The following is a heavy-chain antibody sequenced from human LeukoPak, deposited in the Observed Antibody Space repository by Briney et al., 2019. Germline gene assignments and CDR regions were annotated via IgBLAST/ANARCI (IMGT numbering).Heavy chain of an antibody. CDR3: AREGFKAGDSSGYHGGPGFDP. V-gene: IGHV1-8*01. Sequence: ASVKVSCKASGYTFTSYDINWVRQPTGHGLEWMGWMNPKSGNTGYAQKLQGRVTMSRNSSISTAYMELRSLRSEDTAVYYCAREGFKAGDSSGYHGGPGFDPWGEGTLVTVSS. J-gene: IGHJ5*02. D-gene: IGHD3-22*01. CDR1: GYTFTSYD. CDR2: MNPKSGNT.